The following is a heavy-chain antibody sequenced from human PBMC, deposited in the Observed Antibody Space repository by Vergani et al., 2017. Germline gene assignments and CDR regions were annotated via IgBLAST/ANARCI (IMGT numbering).Heavy chain of an antibody. D-gene: IGHD3-22*01. CDR2: INSDGSST. Sequence: EVQLVESGGGLVQPGGSLRLSCAASGFTFSSYWMHWVRQAPGKGLVWVSRINSDGSSTSYADSVKGRFTISRDNAKNTLYLQMNSLRAEDTAVYYCAKDTYYYDSSGYYSVDAFDIWGQGTMVTVSS. J-gene: IGHJ3*02. CDR1: GFTFSSYW. CDR3: AKDTYYYDSSGYYSVDAFDI. V-gene: IGHV3-74*01.